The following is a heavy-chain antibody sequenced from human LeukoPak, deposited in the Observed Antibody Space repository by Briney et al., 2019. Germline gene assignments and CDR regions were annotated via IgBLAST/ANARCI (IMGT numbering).Heavy chain of an antibody. CDR3: AKVGGGSTLGGAFDI. Sequence: PGGSLRLSCAASGFTFSNCGMSWVRQAPGKGLEWVSTISGSGGSTYYADSVKGRFTISRDNSKNTLYLQMNSLRAEDTAVYYCAKVGGGSTLGGAFDIWGQGTMVTVSS. CDR1: GFTFSNCG. J-gene: IGHJ3*02. D-gene: IGHD1-26*01. CDR2: ISGSGGST. V-gene: IGHV3-23*01.